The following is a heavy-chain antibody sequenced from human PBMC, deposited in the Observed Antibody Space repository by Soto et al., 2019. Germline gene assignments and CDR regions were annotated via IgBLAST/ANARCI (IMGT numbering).Heavy chain of an antibody. CDR1: GYTFTGYY. J-gene: IGHJ4*02. V-gene: IGHV1-2*02. CDR3: ARDHHYYDTNPPRFDY. Sequence: ASVKVSSKASGYTFTGYYMHWVRQAPGQGLEWMGWINPNSGGTNYAQKFQGRVTMTRDTSISTAYMELSRLRSDDTAVYYCARDHHYYDTNPPRFDYWGQGTLVTVSS. CDR2: INPNSGGT. D-gene: IGHD3-22*01.